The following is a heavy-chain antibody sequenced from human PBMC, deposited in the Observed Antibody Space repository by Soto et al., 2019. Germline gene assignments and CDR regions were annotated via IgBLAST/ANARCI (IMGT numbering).Heavy chain of an antibody. CDR1: GGTFSSYA. D-gene: IGHD4-4*01. CDR2: IIPIFGTA. CDR3: ARDGGVCDYSPFDY. J-gene: IGHJ4*02. V-gene: IGHV1-69*12. Sequence: QVQLVQSGAEVKKPGSSVKVSCKASGGTFSSYAISWVRQAPGQGLEWMGGIIPIFGTADYAQKFQGRVTITADEFTRAACMELSRLTSDDTAVYYCARDGGVCDYSPFDYWGQGTLVTVSS.